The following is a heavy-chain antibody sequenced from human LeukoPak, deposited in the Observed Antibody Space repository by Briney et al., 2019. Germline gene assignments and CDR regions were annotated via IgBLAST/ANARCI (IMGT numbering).Heavy chain of an antibody. V-gene: IGHV4-38-2*02. J-gene: IGHJ4*02. CDR1: GYSLSSGYY. CDR3: AGFTFFRGVITFDY. CDR2: VDHSGGT. Sequence: SETLSLTCTVSGYSLSSGYYWGWIRQPPGKGLEWIGIVDHSGGTYYNPSLRSRVSISVDTSKNQFSLKLSSVTAADTAVYSCAGFTFFRGVITFDYWGQGTLVTVSS. D-gene: IGHD3-10*01.